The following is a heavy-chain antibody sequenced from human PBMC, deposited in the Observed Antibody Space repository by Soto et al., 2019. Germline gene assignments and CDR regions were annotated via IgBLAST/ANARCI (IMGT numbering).Heavy chain of an antibody. J-gene: IGHJ4*02. CDR1: GFLFSEHY. V-gene: IGHV3-72*01. CDR3: TSSWGDYRYFEY. CDR2: TSKKANSYTR. Sequence: PGGPLRLSCAPSGFLFSEHYMDWFPQATAKGLEWGGRTSKKANSYTRERVASVKGRFSISRDDSKNALDLPMNSLKTGDTGVYYCTSSWGDYRYFEYWGQGTPVTGTS. D-gene: IGHD4-17*01.